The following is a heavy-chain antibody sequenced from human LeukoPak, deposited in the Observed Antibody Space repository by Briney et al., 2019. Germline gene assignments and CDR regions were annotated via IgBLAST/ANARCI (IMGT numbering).Heavy chain of an antibody. D-gene: IGHD3-16*01. Sequence: ASVKVSCKASGYTFTSYGINWVRQAPGQGLEWMGWISTYNGDTNYAQKLQGRVTMTTDTSTSTAYMELRSLRFDDTAVYYCARGSSYGFSMGYWGQGTLVTVSS. CDR1: GYTFTSYG. CDR2: ISTYNGDT. J-gene: IGHJ4*02. V-gene: IGHV1-18*01. CDR3: ARGSSYGFSMGY.